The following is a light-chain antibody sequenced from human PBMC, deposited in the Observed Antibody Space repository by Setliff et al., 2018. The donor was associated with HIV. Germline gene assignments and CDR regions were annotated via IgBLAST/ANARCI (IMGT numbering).Light chain of an antibody. J-gene: IGLJ3*02. CDR1: TGPVTSGHY. Sequence: QAVVTQESSLTVSPGGTLTLTCGSTTGPVTSGHYPHWFQQKPGQAPRTLIFDTSNRLSWTPARFPGSLLGGKAALTLSGAQPEDEAAYYCFLSDNNNWVFGGGTKVTVL. CDR3: FLSDNNNWV. V-gene: IGLV7-46*01. CDR2: DTS.